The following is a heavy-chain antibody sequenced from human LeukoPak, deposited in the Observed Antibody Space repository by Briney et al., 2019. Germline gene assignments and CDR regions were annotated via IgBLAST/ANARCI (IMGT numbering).Heavy chain of an antibody. Sequence: SGGSLRLSCEASGFAFSFFAMSWVRQAPGKGLEWVSAIGSSGGSTFYADSVKGRFTISRDNSKNTLYLQMNSLRVEDTAVYYCAKYLPGSNRALDVWGQGTMVTVSS. D-gene: IGHD1-14*01. J-gene: IGHJ3*01. CDR1: GFAFSFFA. CDR2: IGSSGGST. V-gene: IGHV3-23*01. CDR3: AKYLPGSNRALDV.